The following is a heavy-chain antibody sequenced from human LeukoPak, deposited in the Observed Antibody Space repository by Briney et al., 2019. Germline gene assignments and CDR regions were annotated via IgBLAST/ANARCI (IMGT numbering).Heavy chain of an antibody. CDR1: GFTFSSYS. Sequence: PGGSLRLSCAASGFTFSSYSMNWVRQAPGKGLEWVSSISSSSSYIYYADSVKGRFTISRDNAENSLYLQMNSLRAEDTAVYYCARLPTLYCDILTGYHDYWGQGTLVTVSS. CDR3: ARLPTLYCDILTGYHDY. J-gene: IGHJ4*02. V-gene: IGHV3-21*01. CDR2: ISSSSSYI. D-gene: IGHD3-9*01.